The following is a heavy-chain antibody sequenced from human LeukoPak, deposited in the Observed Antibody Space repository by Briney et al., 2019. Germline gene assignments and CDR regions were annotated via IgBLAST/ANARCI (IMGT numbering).Heavy chain of an antibody. CDR2: ISYDGSNK. V-gene: IGHV3-30*03. J-gene: IGHJ4*02. Sequence: PGGSLRLSCAASGFTFSSYGMHWVRQAPGKGLEWVAVISYDGSNKYYADSVKGRFAISRDNSKNTLYLQMNSLRVEDTAIYFCARAAYDSNGYLTLWGQGTLVTVPS. CDR3: ARAAYDSNGYLTL. CDR1: GFTFSSYG. D-gene: IGHD3-22*01.